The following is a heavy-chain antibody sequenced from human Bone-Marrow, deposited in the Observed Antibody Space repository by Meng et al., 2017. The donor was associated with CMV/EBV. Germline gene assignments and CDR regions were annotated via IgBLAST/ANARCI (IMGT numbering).Heavy chain of an antibody. D-gene: IGHD3-22*01. Sequence: GGALRLSCAASGFTFSSYAMSWVRQAPGKGLEWVSSISSSSTIYYADSVKGRFTISRDNAKNSLYLQMNSLRAEDTAVYYCARDKTKGAPMIVVVTPPRPNWFDPWGQGTLVTVSS. CDR2: ISSSSTI. V-gene: IGHV3-69-1*02. CDR3: ARDKTKGAPMIVVVTPPRPNWFDP. J-gene: IGHJ5*02. CDR1: GFTFSSYA.